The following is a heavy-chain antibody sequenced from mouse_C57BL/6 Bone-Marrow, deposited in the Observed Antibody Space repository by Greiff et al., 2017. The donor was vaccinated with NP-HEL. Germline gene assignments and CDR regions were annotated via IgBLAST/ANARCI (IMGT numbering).Heavy chain of an antibody. CDR3: ARSILPHYYAMDY. J-gene: IGHJ4*01. CDR2: IYPGDGDT. CDR1: GYAFSSYW. D-gene: IGHD1-1*01. Sequence: QVQLQQSGAELVKPGASVKISCKASGYAFSSYWMNWVKQRPGKGLEWIGQIYPGDGDTNYNGKFKGKATLTADKSSSTAYMQLSSLTSEDSAVYFCARSILPHYYAMDYWGQGTSVTVSS. V-gene: IGHV1-80*01.